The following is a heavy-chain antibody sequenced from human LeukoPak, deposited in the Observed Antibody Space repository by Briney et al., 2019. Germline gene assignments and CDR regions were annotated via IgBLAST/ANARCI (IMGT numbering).Heavy chain of an antibody. D-gene: IGHD3-10*01. V-gene: IGHV4-61*02. Sequence: PSETLSLTCSVSGGSISSGSYYWSWIRQPAGKGLEWIGRFYTSGSTNYNPSLKSRVTISVDTSKNQFSLKLSSVTAADTAIYYCARTYYYGSGRYFDYWGQGTLVTVSS. CDR1: GGSISSGSYY. CDR2: FYTSGST. J-gene: IGHJ4*02. CDR3: ARTYYYGSGRYFDY.